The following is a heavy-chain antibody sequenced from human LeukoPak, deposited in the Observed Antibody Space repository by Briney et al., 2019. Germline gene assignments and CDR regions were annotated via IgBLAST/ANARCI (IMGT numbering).Heavy chain of an antibody. CDR3: VKDIGYYYIHDAFDI. D-gene: IGHD3-10*02. Sequence: PGGSLRLSCVASGFIYSSYTMSWVRQAPGKGLEWVSTITDRGGSTFYADSVKGRFTISRDNSKNTLFLQMNSLRAEDTAIYYCVKDIGYYYIHDAFDIWGQGTVVAVSS. V-gene: IGHV3-23*01. CDR1: GFIYSSYT. J-gene: IGHJ3*02. CDR2: ITDRGGST.